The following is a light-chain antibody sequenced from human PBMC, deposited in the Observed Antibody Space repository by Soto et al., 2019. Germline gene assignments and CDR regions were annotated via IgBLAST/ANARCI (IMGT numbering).Light chain of an antibody. J-gene: IGKJ4*01. CDR2: GAS. Sequence: DILLTQSPGTLSLSPGERATLSCRASQSVSNSYLAWYQQKPGQAPRLLIYGASSRATGTPDRFSGSGSGTDFTLTISRLEPEDFAVYYCQQYSSSPLTFGGGTKVEIK. V-gene: IGKV3-20*01. CDR1: QSVSNSY. CDR3: QQYSSSPLT.